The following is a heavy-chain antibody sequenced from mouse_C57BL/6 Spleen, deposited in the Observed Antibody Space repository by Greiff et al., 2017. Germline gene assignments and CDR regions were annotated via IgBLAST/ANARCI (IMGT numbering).Heavy chain of an antibody. CDR3: ARAPLGSYYAMDY. D-gene: IGHD4-1*01. Sequence: VQLQQPGAELVKPGASVKMSCKASGYTFTSYWITWVKQRPGQGLEWIGDLYPGSGSTNYNEKFKSKATLTVDTSSSTAYMQLSSLTSEDSAVYYCARAPLGSYYAMDYWGQGTSVTVSS. CDR1: GYTFTSYW. J-gene: IGHJ4*01. CDR2: LYPGSGST. V-gene: IGHV1-55*01.